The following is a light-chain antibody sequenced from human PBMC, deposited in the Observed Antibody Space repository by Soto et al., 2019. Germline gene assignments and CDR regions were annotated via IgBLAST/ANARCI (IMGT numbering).Light chain of an antibody. V-gene: IGLV2-11*01. CDR1: SSDVGANNY. CDR3: CSYAGSYTLRV. J-gene: IGLJ2*01. Sequence: QSALTQPRSVSGSPGQSVTISCTGTSSDVGANNYVSWYQQHPGKVPKLMIYDVSKRPSGVPDRFSGSKSGNTASLTISGLQAEGAADYYCCSYAGSYTLRVFGGGTKLTVL. CDR2: DVS.